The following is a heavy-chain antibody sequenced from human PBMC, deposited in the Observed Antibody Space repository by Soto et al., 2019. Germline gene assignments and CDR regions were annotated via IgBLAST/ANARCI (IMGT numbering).Heavy chain of an antibody. Sequence: QVQLVQSGAEVKKPGASVKVSCKASGFTFTIYGVTWVRQAPGEGLEWMGWISANNVNTHYAQKFQGRVTMTTDTSTSTAYMELRSLRSDDTAVYYCARRVGVEPVYDAYDIWGQGTMVTVSS. CDR1: GFTFTIYG. CDR3: ARRVGVEPVYDAYDI. D-gene: IGHD3-10*01. CDR2: ISANNVNT. V-gene: IGHV1-18*01. J-gene: IGHJ3*02.